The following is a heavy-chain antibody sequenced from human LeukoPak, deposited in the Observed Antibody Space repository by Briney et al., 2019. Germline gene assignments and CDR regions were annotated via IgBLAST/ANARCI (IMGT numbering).Heavy chain of an antibody. CDR3: AREDTAMAGRRYFQH. D-gene: IGHD5-18*01. V-gene: IGHV4-38-2*02. Sequence: SETLSLTCTVSGYSISSGYYWAWIRQPPGKGLQWIGNIYHSGNTYYNPSLKSRVSISVDTSKNQFSLKLSSVTAADTAVYYCAREDTAMAGRRYFQHWGQGTLVTVSS. CDR2: IYHSGNT. CDR1: GYSISSGYY. J-gene: IGHJ1*01.